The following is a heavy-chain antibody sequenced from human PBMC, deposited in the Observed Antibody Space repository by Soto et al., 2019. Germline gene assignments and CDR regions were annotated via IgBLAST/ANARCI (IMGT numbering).Heavy chain of an antibody. J-gene: IGHJ4*02. CDR2: INYSGST. Sequence: SETLSLTCAVYGGSFSGYYWSWIRQPPGKGLEWIGEINYSGSTNYNPSLKSRVTISVDTSKNQFSLKLSSVTAADTAVYYCASYWVTATHFDYWGRGTLVTVSS. D-gene: IGHD2-21*02. V-gene: IGHV4-34*01. CDR3: ASYWVTATHFDY. CDR1: GGSFSGYY.